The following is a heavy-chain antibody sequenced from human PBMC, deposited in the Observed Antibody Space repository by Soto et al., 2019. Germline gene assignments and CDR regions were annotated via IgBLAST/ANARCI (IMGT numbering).Heavy chain of an antibody. Sequence: SETLSLTCTVSGGSISSGGYYWSWIRQHPGKGLEWIGYIYYSGSTYYNPSLKSRVTISVDTSKNQFSLKLSSVTAADTAVYYCARADCSSTSCYTVYYFDYWGQGTLGTV. CDR3: ARADCSSTSCYTVYYFDY. J-gene: IGHJ4*02. V-gene: IGHV4-31*03. CDR2: IYYSGST. D-gene: IGHD2-2*02. CDR1: GGSISSGGYY.